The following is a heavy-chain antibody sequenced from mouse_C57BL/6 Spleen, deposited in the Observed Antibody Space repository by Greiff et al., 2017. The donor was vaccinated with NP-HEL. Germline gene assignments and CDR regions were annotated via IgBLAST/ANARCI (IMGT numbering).Heavy chain of an antibody. Sequence: EVQVVESGGGLVQPGGSMKLSCVASGFTFSNYWMNWVRQSPEKGLEWVAQIRLKSDNYATHYAESVKGRFTISRDDSKSSVYLQMNNLRAEDTGIYYCTGPPSSYNFDYWGQGTTLTVSS. CDR1: GFTFSNYW. J-gene: IGHJ2*01. CDR2: IRLKSDNYAT. D-gene: IGHD1-1*01. CDR3: TGPPSSYNFDY. V-gene: IGHV6-3*01.